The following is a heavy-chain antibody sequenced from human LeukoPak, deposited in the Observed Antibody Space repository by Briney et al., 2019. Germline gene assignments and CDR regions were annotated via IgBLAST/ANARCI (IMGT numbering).Heavy chain of an antibody. CDR1: GYTFTGYY. D-gene: IGHD6-13*01. Sequence: ASVKVSCKASGYTFTGYYMHWVRQAPGQGFEWMGWINPNSGGTNYAQKFQGRVTMTTDTSTSTAYMELRSLRSDDTAVYYCARESRYSSSTTGVAFDIWGQGTMVTVSS. CDR3: ARESRYSSSTTGVAFDI. CDR2: INPNSGGT. V-gene: IGHV1-2*02. J-gene: IGHJ3*02.